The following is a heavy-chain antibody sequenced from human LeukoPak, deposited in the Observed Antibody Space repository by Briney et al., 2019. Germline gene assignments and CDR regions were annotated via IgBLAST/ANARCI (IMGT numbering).Heavy chain of an antibody. CDR3: ARQTGSGLFTLP. Sequence: KPSETLSLTCTVSGVSISSSNSYWGWIRQPPGKGLEWIGSIYYTGNTYYNASLKSRVTISIDTSKNQTSLRLTSVTVTDTAMYYCARQTGSGLFTLPGGQGTLVTVSS. V-gene: IGHV4-39*01. J-gene: IGHJ4*02. CDR2: IYYTGNT. CDR1: GVSISSSNSY. D-gene: IGHD3/OR15-3a*01.